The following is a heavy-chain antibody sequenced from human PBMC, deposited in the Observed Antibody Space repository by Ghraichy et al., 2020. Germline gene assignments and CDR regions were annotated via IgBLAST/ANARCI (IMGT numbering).Heavy chain of an antibody. Sequence: GGSLRLSCAASGFTVSSNYMSWVRQAPGKGLEWVSIIYSGGSTYYADSVKGRFTISRDNSENPLYLQMNSLRAEDTAVYYCARDRVVGDQKVGINFWGQGTLVTVSS. V-gene: IGHV3-53*01. D-gene: IGHD1-26*01. J-gene: IGHJ4*02. CDR2: IYSGGST. CDR3: ARDRVVGDQKVGINF. CDR1: GFTVSSNY.